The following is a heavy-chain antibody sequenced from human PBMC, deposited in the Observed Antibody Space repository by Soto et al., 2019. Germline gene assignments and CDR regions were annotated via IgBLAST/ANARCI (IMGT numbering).Heavy chain of an antibody. CDR2: IYYSGST. J-gene: IGHJ3*02. CDR1: GASINSGDYY. CDR3: AASLSTQHYDSSGYYPDFDI. V-gene: IGHV4-30-4*01. D-gene: IGHD3-22*01. Sequence: PSETLCLTCTVSGASINSGDYYWSWIRQPPGKGLEWIGHIYYSGSTYYNPSLKSRAGISVDSSKSQVSLKLTSVTAADRAVYYCAASLSTQHYDSSGYYPDFDIWGEGIMVS.